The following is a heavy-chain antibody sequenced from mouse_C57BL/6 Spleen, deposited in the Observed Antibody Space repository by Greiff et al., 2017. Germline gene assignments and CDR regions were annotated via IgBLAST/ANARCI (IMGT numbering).Heavy chain of an antibody. D-gene: IGHD4-1*01. CDR3: AKAGTNYAMDY. CDR2: IWGGGST. CDR1: GFSLTSYG. J-gene: IGHJ4*01. Sequence: VKLVESGPGLVAPSQSLSLTCTVSGFSLTSYGVAWVRQPPGKGLEWLGVIWGGGSTNYNSALRSRLSNSKDNSKSQVFLKMNSLQTDDTAMYYCAKAGTNYAMDYWGQGTSVTVSS. V-gene: IGHV2-9*01.